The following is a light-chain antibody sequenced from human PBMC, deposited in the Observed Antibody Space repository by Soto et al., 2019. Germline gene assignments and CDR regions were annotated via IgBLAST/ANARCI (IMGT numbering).Light chain of an antibody. Sequence: DTQMTQSPSSLSASVGDRVTITCRASQGISNNLAWFQQKPGKVPKLLIYLATTLQSGVPSRFSGRGSGTDFTLTISSLQPEDVATYYCQKYNSAPWTFGQGTRVEI. CDR2: LAT. CDR1: QGISNN. V-gene: IGKV1-27*01. J-gene: IGKJ1*01. CDR3: QKYNSAPWT.